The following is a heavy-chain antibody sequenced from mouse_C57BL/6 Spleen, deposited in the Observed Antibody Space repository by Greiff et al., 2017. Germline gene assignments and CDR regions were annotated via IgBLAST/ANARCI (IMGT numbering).Heavy chain of an antibody. Sequence: QVQLQQSGAELARPGASVKLSCKASGYTFTSYGISWVKQRTGQGLEWIGEIYPRSGHTYYNEKFKGKATLTADKSSSTAYMELRSLTSEDSAVYFCARLNDGYLFAYWGQGTLVTVSA. D-gene: IGHD2-3*01. CDR3: ARLNDGYLFAY. CDR1: GYTFTSYG. CDR2: IYPRSGHT. J-gene: IGHJ3*01. V-gene: IGHV1-81*01.